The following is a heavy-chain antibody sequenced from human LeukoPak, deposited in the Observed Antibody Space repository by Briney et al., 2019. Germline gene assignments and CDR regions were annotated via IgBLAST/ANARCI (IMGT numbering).Heavy chain of an antibody. CDR3: VGVETITMVRGASGDV. CDR1: GFTFSSYW. Sequence: QSGGSLRLSCAASGFTFSSYWMSWVRQAPGKGLEWVANIKQNGSEKYYVDSVKGRFTISRDNAKNTLDLQMNSLSVEDTAVYYCVGVETITMVRGASGDVWGKGTTVTVSS. J-gene: IGHJ6*04. CDR2: IKQNGSEK. V-gene: IGHV3-7*01. D-gene: IGHD3-10*01.